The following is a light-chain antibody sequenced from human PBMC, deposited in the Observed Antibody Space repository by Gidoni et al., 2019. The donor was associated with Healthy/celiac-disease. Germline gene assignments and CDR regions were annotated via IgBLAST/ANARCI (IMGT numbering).Light chain of an antibody. CDR1: TLGDKY. CDR2: KDS. Sequence: SYELTPPPSVSVSPGQTASITCSGDTLGDKYACWYQQKPGQAPVLVIYKDSKRPSGIPERFSGSNSGNTATLTISGTQAMDEADYYCQAWESSTVVFGGGTKLTV. J-gene: IGLJ2*01. CDR3: QAWESSTVV. V-gene: IGLV3-1*01.